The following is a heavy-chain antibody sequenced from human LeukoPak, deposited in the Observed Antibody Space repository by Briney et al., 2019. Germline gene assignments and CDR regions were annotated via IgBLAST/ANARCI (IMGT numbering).Heavy chain of an antibody. Sequence: SETLSLTCTVSGGSISIYYWSWIRQPAGKGLEWIGRIYISGNTNYNPSLKSRVTMSVDTSKNQFSLNLSSVTAADTAVYYCARGRGKYSSLDYWGQGTLVTVSS. J-gene: IGHJ4*02. CDR3: ARGRGKYSSLDY. CDR1: GGSISIYY. V-gene: IGHV4-4*07. D-gene: IGHD5-18*01. CDR2: IYISGNT.